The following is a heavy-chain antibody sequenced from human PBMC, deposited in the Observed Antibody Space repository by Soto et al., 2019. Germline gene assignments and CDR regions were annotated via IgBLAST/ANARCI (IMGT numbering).Heavy chain of an antibody. D-gene: IGHD3-10*01. CDR1: GDSFSSYG. J-gene: IGHJ6*02. Sequence: SVKVSCKASGDSFSSYGITWVLQAPGQGLEWMGGIIPIIGTTKYAQKFQGRVTITADESTTTAYMELSSLIPEDTAVYYCARELKEPGSYYYYGLDAWGQGTTVTVSS. CDR3: ARELKEPGSYYYYGLDA. CDR2: IIPIIGTT. V-gene: IGHV1-69*13.